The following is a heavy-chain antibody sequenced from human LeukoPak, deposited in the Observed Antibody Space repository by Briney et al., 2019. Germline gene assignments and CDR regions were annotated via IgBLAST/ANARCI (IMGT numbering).Heavy chain of an antibody. J-gene: IGHJ5*02. Sequence: GGSLRLSSAASGFTFSSYGMHWVRQAPGKGLEWVAFIRYDGSNKYYADSVKGRFTISRDNSRNTLYLQMNSLRAEDTAVYYCTLVPPNPWGQGTLVTVSS. CDR1: GFTFSSYG. CDR3: TLVPPNP. CDR2: IRYDGSNK. V-gene: IGHV3-30*02. D-gene: IGHD2-2*01.